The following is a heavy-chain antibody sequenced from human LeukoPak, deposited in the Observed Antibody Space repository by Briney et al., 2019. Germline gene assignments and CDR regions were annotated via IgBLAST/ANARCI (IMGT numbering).Heavy chain of an antibody. J-gene: IGHJ4*02. CDR3: ARERGRGRDSPWFDY. D-gene: IGHD1-26*01. CDR1: GFTFSRHG. CDR2: ISNDGSRK. V-gene: IGHV3-30*03. Sequence: GGSLRLSCAPSGFTFSRHGMHWVRQAPGKGLEWVAIISNDGSRKYYAHSVEGRFTISRDNSKNTLDLQMTGLRAEDTAVYYCARERGRGRDSPWFDYWGQGTLVTVSS.